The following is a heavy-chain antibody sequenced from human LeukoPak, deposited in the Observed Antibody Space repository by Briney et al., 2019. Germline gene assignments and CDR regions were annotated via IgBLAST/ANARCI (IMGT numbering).Heavy chain of an antibody. CDR2: ISNSGSTI. CDR3: ARDQMVYAENWFDP. CDR1: GFTFSSYE. D-gene: IGHD2-8*01. V-gene: IGHV3-48*03. Sequence: PGGSLRLSCAASGFTFSSYEMNWVRQAPGKGLEWVSYISNSGSTIYYTDSVKGRFTISRDNAKNSLYLQMNSLRAEDTAVYYCARDQMVYAENWFDPWGQGTLVTVSS. J-gene: IGHJ5*02.